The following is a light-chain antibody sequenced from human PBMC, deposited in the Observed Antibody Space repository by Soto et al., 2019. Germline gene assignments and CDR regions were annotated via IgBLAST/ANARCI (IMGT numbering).Light chain of an antibody. V-gene: IGKV1-39*01. CDR2: AAP. J-gene: IGKJ5*01. Sequence: DIQMTQSPSSLSASVGDRFTTTFLASQSISSYLNWYQQKPGKAPKLLIYAAPSLQSGVPSRFSGSGSGTDFTLTISSLQPEDFATYYCQQSYSTPITFGQGTRLEI. CDR3: QQSYSTPIT. CDR1: QSISSY.